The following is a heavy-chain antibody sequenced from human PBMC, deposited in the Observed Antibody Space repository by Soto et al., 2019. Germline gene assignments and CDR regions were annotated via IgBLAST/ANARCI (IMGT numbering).Heavy chain of an antibody. CDR3: ARYSSSSYGYYGMDV. CDR2: IYYSGST. Sequence: SETLSLTCTVSGGSISSGDYYWSWIRQPPGKGLEWIGYIYYSGSTYYNPSLKSRVTISVDTSKNQFSLKLSSVTAADTAVYYCARYSSSSYGYYGMDVWGQGTRATVSS. V-gene: IGHV4-30-4*01. CDR1: GGSISSGDYY. J-gene: IGHJ6*02. D-gene: IGHD6-13*01.